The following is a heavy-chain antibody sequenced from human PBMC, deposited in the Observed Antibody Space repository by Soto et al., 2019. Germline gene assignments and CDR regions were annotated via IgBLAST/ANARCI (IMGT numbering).Heavy chain of an antibody. CDR2: ISFDGTNK. D-gene: IGHD3-10*01. Sequence: GGSLRLSCAASGFVFADYCVHWVRQAPCKGLEWVAVISFDGTNKFYADSVKGRFTISRDNSNNTLYLQMSSLRTEDTAVYYCAKDTLYPVVSYFYYGLDVGGQGTTVNV. CDR3: AKDTLYPVVSYFYYGLDV. J-gene: IGHJ6*02. CDR1: GFVFADYC. V-gene: IGHV3-30*18.